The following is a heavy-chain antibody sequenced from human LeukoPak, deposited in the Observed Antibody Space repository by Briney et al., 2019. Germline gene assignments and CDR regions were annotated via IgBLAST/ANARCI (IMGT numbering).Heavy chain of an antibody. V-gene: IGHV4-59*08. J-gene: IGHJ4*02. D-gene: IGHD1-1*01. CDR2: IYYSGST. Sequence: SETLSLTCTVSGGSISNYYWSWIRQPPGKGLEWIGYIYYSGSTNYNPSLKSRVTISVDTSKNQFSLKLSSLTAADTAVYYCARHLPSTTGRSYFDYWGQGTLVTVSS. CDR3: ARHLPSTTGRSYFDY. CDR1: GGSISNYY.